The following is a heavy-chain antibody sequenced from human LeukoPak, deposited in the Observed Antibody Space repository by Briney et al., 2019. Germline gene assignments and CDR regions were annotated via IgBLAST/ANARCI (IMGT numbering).Heavy chain of an antibody. Sequence: GASVKVSCKASGYTFTSYGISWVRQAPGQGLEWMGWISAYNGNTNYAQKLQGRVTMTTDTSTSTAYMELRSLRSDDTALYYCARDRPAAYYDFWSGPFPAVNWFDPWGQGTLVTVSS. CDR3: ARDRPAAYYDFWSGPFPAVNWFDP. J-gene: IGHJ5*02. D-gene: IGHD3-3*01. CDR1: GYTFTSYG. CDR2: ISAYNGNT. V-gene: IGHV1-18*01.